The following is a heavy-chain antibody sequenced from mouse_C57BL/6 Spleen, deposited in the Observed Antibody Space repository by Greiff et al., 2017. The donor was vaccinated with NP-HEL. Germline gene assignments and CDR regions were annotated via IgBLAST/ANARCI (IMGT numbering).Heavy chain of an antibody. J-gene: IGHJ2*01. CDR2: INYDGSST. Sequence: EVQVVESEGGLVQPGSSIKLSCTASGFTFSDYYMAWVRQVPEKGLEWVANINYDGSSTYYLDSLKSRFIISRDNAKNILYLQMSSLKSEDTATYYCAREGFDYWGQGTTLTVSS. CDR3: AREGFDY. V-gene: IGHV5-16*01. CDR1: GFTFSDYY.